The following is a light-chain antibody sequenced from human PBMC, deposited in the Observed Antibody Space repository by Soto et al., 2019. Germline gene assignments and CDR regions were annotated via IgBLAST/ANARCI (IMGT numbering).Light chain of an antibody. CDR1: QSVSSSY. CDR2: GAS. J-gene: IGKJ5*01. V-gene: IGKV3-20*01. Sequence: EIVLSQSPGTPSFSAGERATLSCTASQSVSSSYLAWHQQKPGQTPRLLIYGASSRATGIPDRCSGSGSGTDFTLTISRLEPEDVAVYYCQQHGSSPITFGQGTRLEIK. CDR3: QQHGSSPIT.